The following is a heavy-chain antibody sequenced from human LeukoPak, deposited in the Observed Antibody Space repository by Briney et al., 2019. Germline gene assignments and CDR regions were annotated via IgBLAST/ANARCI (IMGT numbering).Heavy chain of an antibody. CDR2: MNPNNGNT. CDR3: ARGRITGSHDWFDP. D-gene: IGHD1-20*01. V-gene: IGHV1-8*03. Sequence: ASVKVSCKASGYTFTRYDMNWVRQATGQGLEWMGWMNPNNGNTGYTQKFQGRVTITRNTSISTAYMELSSLRSGDTAVYYCARGRITGSHDWFDPWGQGTLVTVSS. J-gene: IGHJ5*02. CDR1: GYTFTRYD.